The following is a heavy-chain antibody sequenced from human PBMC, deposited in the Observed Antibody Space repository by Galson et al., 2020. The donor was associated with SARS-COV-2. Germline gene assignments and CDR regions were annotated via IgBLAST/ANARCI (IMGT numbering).Heavy chain of an antibody. CDR1: GGSFSDYY. CDR3: SRAVPAVAGTEYFDD. CDR2: IYYSGST. D-gene: IGHD6-19*01. V-gene: IGHV4-59*01. Sequence: ETSETLSLTCAVSGGSFSDYYWSWIRQAPGKGLEWIGYIYYSGSTNYNPSLKSRVTISVDTSKNQFSLKLSFVTAADTAVYYCSRAVPAVAGTEYFDDWGQGTLVTVSS. J-gene: IGHJ4*02.